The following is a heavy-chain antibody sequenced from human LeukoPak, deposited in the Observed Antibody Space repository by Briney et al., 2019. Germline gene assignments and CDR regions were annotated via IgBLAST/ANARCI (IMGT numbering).Heavy chain of an antibody. D-gene: IGHD5-12*01. CDR2: INHSGST. V-gene: IGHV4-34*01. CDR3: ARGGYSGLPIPNWFDP. CDR1: GGSFSGYY. J-gene: IGHJ5*02. Sequence: SETLSLTCAVYGGSFSGYYWSWIRQPPGKGLEWIGEINHSGSTNYNPSLKSRVTISVDTSKNQFSLKLSSVTAADTAVYYCARGGYSGLPIPNWFDPWGQGTLVTVSP.